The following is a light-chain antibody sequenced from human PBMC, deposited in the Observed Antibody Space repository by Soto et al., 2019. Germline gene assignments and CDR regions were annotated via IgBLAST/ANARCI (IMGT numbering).Light chain of an antibody. Sequence: DIQMTQSPSSVSASVGDRVTITCRASQSISNWLAWYQQKPGKAPKLLIYAASSLQSGVPSRFSGSSSATDFTLTISSLQPENFATYYCQQDTSFPFTFGQGTRLEIK. CDR2: AAS. CDR3: QQDTSFPFT. CDR1: QSISNW. J-gene: IGKJ5*01. V-gene: IGKV1-12*02.